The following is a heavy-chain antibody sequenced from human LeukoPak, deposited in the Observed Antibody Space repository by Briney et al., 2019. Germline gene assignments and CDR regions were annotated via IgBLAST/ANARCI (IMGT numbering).Heavy chain of an antibody. J-gene: IGHJ4*02. V-gene: IGHV1-8*01. D-gene: IGHD5-24*01. CDR1: GYTFTSYD. CDR3: ARLQGGYNYYFDY. CDR2: MNPNSGNT. Sequence: SVKVSCKASGYTFTSYDINWVRQATGQGLEWRGWMNPNSGNTGYAQKFQGRVTMTRNTSISTAYMELSSLRSEDTAVYYCARLQGGYNYYFDYWGQGTLVTVSS.